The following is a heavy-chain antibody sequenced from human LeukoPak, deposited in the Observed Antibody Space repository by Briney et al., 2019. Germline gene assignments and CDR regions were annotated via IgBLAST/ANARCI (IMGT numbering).Heavy chain of an antibody. CDR1: GYTFTSHG. CDR2: INPNSGGT. Sequence: ASVKVSCKASGYTFTSHGISWVRQAPGQGLEWMGWINPNSGGTNYAQKFQGRVTMTRDASISTAYMELSRLRSDDTAVYYCARVLTEGAFDIWGQGTMVTVSS. V-gene: IGHV1-2*02. CDR3: ARVLTEGAFDI. J-gene: IGHJ3*02.